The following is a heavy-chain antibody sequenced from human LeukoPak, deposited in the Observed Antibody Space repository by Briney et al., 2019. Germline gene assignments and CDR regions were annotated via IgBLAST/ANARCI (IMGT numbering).Heavy chain of an antibody. CDR1: GFTFSSYA. J-gene: IGHJ4*02. CDR2: ISGSGGST. Sequence: GGSLRLSCAASGFTFSSYAMSWVRQAPGKGLEWVSAISGSGGSTYYADSVKGRFTISRDNSKNTLYLQMNSLRAEDTAVYYCAKDFRDGYITGVFDYWGQGTLVTVSS. CDR3: AKDFRDGYITGVFDY. V-gene: IGHV3-23*01. D-gene: IGHD5-24*01.